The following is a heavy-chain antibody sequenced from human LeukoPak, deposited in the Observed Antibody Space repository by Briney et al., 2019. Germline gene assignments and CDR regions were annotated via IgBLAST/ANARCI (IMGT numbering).Heavy chain of an antibody. CDR3: ASGGYSYGYI. D-gene: IGHD5-18*01. J-gene: IGHJ4*02. CDR1: GGTFSSYA. V-gene: IGHV1-69*05. Sequence: ASVKVSCKASGGTFSSYAISWVRQAPGQGLEWMGRIIPIFGTANYAQKFQGRVTITTDESTSTAYMELSSLRSEDTAVYYCASGGYSYGYIWGQGTLVTVSS. CDR2: IIPIFGTA.